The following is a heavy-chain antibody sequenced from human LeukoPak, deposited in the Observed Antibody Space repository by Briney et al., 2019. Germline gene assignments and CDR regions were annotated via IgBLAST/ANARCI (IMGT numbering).Heavy chain of an antibody. CDR3: AKGDVVTAIFPLDY. V-gene: IGHV3-23*01. Sequence: GGSLRLSCAASGFTFSSYAMSWVRQAPGKGLEWVSGISGSGGTTYYADSVQGRFTISRDNSKKTLFLQMSSLRAEDTAVYYCAKGDVVTAIFPLDYWGLGTLVIVSS. J-gene: IGHJ4*02. D-gene: IGHD5-12*01. CDR1: GFTFSSYA. CDR2: ISGSGGTT.